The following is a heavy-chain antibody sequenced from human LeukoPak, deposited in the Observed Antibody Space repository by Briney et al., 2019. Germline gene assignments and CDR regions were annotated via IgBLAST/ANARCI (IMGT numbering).Heavy chain of an antibody. D-gene: IGHD6-6*01. Sequence: GGSLRLSCAASGFTFDDYGMSWVRQAPGKGLEWVSGINWNGGSTGYADSVKGRFTISRDNAKNSLYPQMNSLRAEDTALYYCARIAARLFYYYYYMDVWGKGTTVTVSS. J-gene: IGHJ6*03. CDR1: GFTFDDYG. V-gene: IGHV3-20*04. CDR2: INWNGGST. CDR3: ARIAARLFYYYYYMDV.